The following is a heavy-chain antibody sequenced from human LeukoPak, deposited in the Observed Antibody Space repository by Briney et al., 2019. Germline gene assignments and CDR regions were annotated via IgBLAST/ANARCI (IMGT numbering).Heavy chain of an antibody. Sequence: ASVKVSCKASGYTFTGYYMHWVRQAPGQGLEWMGWINPNSGGTNYAQKFQGRVTMTRDTSISTAYMELSRPRSDDTAVYYCARRRKWLLTVDYWGQGTLVTVSS. J-gene: IGHJ4*02. CDR1: GYTFTGYY. D-gene: IGHD3-22*01. CDR2: INPNSGGT. V-gene: IGHV1-2*02. CDR3: ARRRKWLLTVDY.